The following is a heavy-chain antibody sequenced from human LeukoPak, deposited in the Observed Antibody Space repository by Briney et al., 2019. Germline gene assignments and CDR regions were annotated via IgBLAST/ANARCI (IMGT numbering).Heavy chain of an antibody. CDR2: MYSGGST. V-gene: IGHV3-53*01. D-gene: IGHD2-15*01. J-gene: IGHJ3*01. Sequence: GGSLRLSCTASGFTVRSNYMSWVRLSPRKGLEWVSIMYSGGSTDYADSVKGRFIISRDHSKNTLYLQMNSLRAEDTAVYYCARDRYCSGGSCYGDAFDLWGQGTMVTVSS. CDR1: GFTVRSNY. CDR3: ARDRYCSGGSCYGDAFDL.